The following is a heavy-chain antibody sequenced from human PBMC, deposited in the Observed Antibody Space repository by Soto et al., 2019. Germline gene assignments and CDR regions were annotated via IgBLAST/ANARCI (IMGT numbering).Heavy chain of an antibody. CDR3: ARVRVIRGVIPSHFGL. CDR2: IIPLYGTE. J-gene: IGHJ4*02. V-gene: IGHV1-69*06. CDR1: GGTFNSYG. Sequence: QAHLAQSGAEVKKPGSSVTVSCKASGGTFNSYGISWVRQAPGQGLDWMGVIIPLYGTENYAQKLQGRVSITADKSTSTAYMDLNSLRSDDTGVYYCARVRVIRGVIPSHFGLWGQGTQVTVSS. D-gene: IGHD3-10*01.